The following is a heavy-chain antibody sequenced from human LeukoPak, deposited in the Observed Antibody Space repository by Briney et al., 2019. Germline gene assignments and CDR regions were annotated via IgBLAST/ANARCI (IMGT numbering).Heavy chain of an antibody. Sequence: PGGSLRLSCAASGFTFTNHPMNWVRQAPGKGLEWVSYIGGDGVAFYADSVKGRFTMSKDDARKSLYLQMSSLRVEDTALHYCAKDRANWAIDDWGQGTQVTVSS. CDR2: IGGDGVA. J-gene: IGHJ4*02. V-gene: IGHV3-69-1*01. CDR3: AKDRANWAIDD. CDR1: GFTFTNHP. D-gene: IGHD2-2*02.